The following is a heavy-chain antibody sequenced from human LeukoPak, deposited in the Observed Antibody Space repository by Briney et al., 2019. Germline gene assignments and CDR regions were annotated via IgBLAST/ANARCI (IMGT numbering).Heavy chain of an antibody. V-gene: IGHV4-61*02. Sequence: SQTLSLTCTVSGGTISSGSYNWSWIRQPAGKGLEWIGRIYTSGSTNYNPSLKSRVTISVDTSKNQFSLKLSSVTGADTAVYYCARGEAPGLGAFDIWGQGTMVTVSS. CDR3: ARGEAPGLGAFDI. D-gene: IGHD3-16*01. CDR2: IYTSGST. CDR1: GGTISSGSYN. J-gene: IGHJ3*02.